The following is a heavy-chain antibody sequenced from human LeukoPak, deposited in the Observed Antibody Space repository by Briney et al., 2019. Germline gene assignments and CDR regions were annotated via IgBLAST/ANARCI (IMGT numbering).Heavy chain of an antibody. D-gene: IGHD2-2*02. V-gene: IGHV4-4*07. CDR1: GGSISSYY. CDR3: ARDRQDIVVVPAAIGAFDI. J-gene: IGHJ3*02. CDR2: IYTSGST. Sequence: PSETLSLTCTVSGGSISSYYWSWIRQPAGKGLELIGRIYTSGSTNYNPSLKSRVTISVDTSKNQFSLKLSSVTAADTAVYYCARDRQDIVVVPAAIGAFDIWGQGTMVTVSS.